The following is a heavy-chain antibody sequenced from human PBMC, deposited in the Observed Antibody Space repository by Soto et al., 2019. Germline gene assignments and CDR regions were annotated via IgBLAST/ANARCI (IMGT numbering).Heavy chain of an antibody. CDR3: AKDGSTPVAVRLLES. Sequence: RALRLSCEASVLSFSHHEMHWVREAPGKGLEWLAIIPLGVSNKYSAKSVKDRFTISRDNSKSTLYLQMNNLRPEDTTVYYCAKDGSTPVAVRLLESWGQGTPVTLSP. J-gene: IGHJ4*02. CDR1: VLSFSHHE. V-gene: IGHV3-30*18. CDR2: IPLGVSNK. D-gene: IGHD6-19*01.